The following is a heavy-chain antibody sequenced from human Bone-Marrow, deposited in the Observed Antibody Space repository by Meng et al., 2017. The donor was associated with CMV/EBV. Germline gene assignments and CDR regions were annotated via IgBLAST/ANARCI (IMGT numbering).Heavy chain of an antibody. Sequence: KVSCKASGGTFSSYAISWVRQAPGQGLEWMGGIIPIFGTANYAQKFQGRVTITTDESTSTAYMELRSLRSDDTAVYYCAREEYEYGDYGMDVWGQGTTVTVSS. J-gene: IGHJ6*02. D-gene: IGHD4-17*01. CDR2: IIPIFGTA. CDR1: GGTFSSYA. CDR3: AREEYEYGDYGMDV. V-gene: IGHV1-69*05.